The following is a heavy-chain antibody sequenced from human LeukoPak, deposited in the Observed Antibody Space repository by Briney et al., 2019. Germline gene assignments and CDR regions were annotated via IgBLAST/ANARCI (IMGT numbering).Heavy chain of an antibody. CDR3: AKELWSPSTLYGMDV. J-gene: IGHJ6*02. V-gene: IGHV3-23*01. CDR1: GFTFSSYA. Sequence: PGGSLRLSCAASGFTFSSYAMSWVRQAPGKGLDWVSVISGSGGSTYYADSVKGRFTISRDNSKNTLYLQMNSLRAEDTAAYYCAKELWSPSTLYGMDVWGQGTTVTVSS. D-gene: IGHD3-10*01. CDR2: ISGSGGST.